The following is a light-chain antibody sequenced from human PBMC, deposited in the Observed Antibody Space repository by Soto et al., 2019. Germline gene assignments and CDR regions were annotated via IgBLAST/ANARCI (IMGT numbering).Light chain of an antibody. V-gene: IGKV1-39*01. J-gene: IGKJ2*01. CDR1: QSIGTY. Sequence: DIQMTQSPSSLSASVGDRVTITCRASQSIGTYLNWYLQKPGKAPQLLIHAASSLQTGVPSRFSGSGSGTEFTLTISSLQPEDSASFYCQQSFSTPPTFGQGTKLAIK. CDR2: AAS. CDR3: QQSFSTPPT.